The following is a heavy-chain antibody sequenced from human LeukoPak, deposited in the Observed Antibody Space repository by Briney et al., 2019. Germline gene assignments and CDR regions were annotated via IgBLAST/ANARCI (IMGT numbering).Heavy chain of an antibody. J-gene: IGHJ5*02. CDR3: ARDLRGPYYYDSSGYYHNWFDP. V-gene: IGHV1-2*06. CDR1: GYTFTGYY. Sequence: GASVKVSCKASGYTFTGYYMHWVRQAPGQGLEWMGRINPNSGGTNYAQKFQGRVTMTRDTSISTAYMELSRLRSDDTAVYYCARDLRGPYYYDSSGYYHNWFDPWGQGTLVTVSP. D-gene: IGHD3-22*01. CDR2: INPNSGGT.